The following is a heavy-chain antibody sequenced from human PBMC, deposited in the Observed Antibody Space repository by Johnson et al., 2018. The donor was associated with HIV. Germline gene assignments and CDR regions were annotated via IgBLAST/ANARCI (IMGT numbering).Heavy chain of an antibody. CDR2: INWNSGSI. J-gene: IGHJ3*02. D-gene: IGHD4-11*01. Sequence: LVESGGGVVRPGGSLRLSCAASGFTFDDYAMNWVRQAPGKGLEWVSGINWNSGSIAYADSVKGRFTISRDNAKKSLYLQMNSLRPEDSALYYCARDTYTHRTTVTESAFDIWGQGTMVTVSS. V-gene: IGHV3-9*01. CDR3: ARDTYTHRTTVTESAFDI. CDR1: GFTFDDYA.